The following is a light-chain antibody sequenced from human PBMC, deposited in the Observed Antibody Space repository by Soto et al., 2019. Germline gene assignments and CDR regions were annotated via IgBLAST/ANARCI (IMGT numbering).Light chain of an antibody. J-gene: IGKJ1*01. CDR1: QGIASY. CDR2: AAS. CDR3: QKYGTFWT. Sequence: DIQMTQSPSSLSATIGDRVTITCRASQGIASYLAWYQQKPGKVPKLLIYAASIRVTGIPDRFSGSGSGTDFTLTIRRLEPDDFAVYYCQKYGTFWTFGQGTKVDIK. V-gene: IGKV1-27*01.